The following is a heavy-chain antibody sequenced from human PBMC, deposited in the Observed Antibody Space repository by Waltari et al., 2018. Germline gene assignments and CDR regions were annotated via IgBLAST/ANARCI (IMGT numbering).Heavy chain of an antibody. CDR3: ARGTYYYGSGSYPPFDY. Sequence: QVQLQESGPGLVKPSETLSLTCTVSGGSISSYYWSSIRQPAGKGLEWIGRIYTSGSTNYNPSLNSRVTMSVDTSKNQFSLKLSSVTAADTAVYYCARGTYYYGSGSYPPFDYWGQGTLVTVSS. V-gene: IGHV4-4*07. J-gene: IGHJ4*02. CDR2: IYTSGST. D-gene: IGHD3-10*01. CDR1: GGSISSYY.